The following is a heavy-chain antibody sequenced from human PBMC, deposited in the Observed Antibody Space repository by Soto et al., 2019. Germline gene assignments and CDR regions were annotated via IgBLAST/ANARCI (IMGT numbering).Heavy chain of an antibody. CDR1: GFTFSSYA. CDR2: ISGSGGST. CDR3: ARSSTSSTTGYFDY. V-gene: IGHV3-23*01. Sequence: GGSMRLSCAASGFTFSSYAMSWVRQAPGKGLEWVSAISGSGGSTYYADSVKGRSTISRDNSKNTLYLQMNSLRAEDTAVYYCARSSTSSTTGYFDYWGQGTLVTVSS. J-gene: IGHJ4*02. D-gene: IGHD2-2*01.